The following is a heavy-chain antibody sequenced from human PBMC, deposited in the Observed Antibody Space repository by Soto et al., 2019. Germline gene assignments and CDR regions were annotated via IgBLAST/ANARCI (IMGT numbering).Heavy chain of an antibody. CDR3: ATAGIDYDILTGYYLGGYYFDY. V-gene: IGHV4-34*01. Sequence: KPSETLSLTCAVYGGSFSGYYWSWIRQPPGKGLEWIGEINHSGSTNYNPSLKSRVTISVDTSKNQFSLKLSSVTAADTAVYYCATAGIDYDILTGYYLGGYYFDYWGQGTLVTVSS. CDR2: INHSGST. CDR1: GGSFSGYY. D-gene: IGHD3-9*01. J-gene: IGHJ4*02.